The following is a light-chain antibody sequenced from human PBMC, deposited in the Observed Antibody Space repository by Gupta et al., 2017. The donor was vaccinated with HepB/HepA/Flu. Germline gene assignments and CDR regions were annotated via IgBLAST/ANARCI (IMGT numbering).Light chain of an antibody. Sequence: QSVLTQPPSASGTRGQRVTISCSGSSPNIGSNTVNWYQQLPGTAPKLLIYSNNQRPSGVPDRFSGSKSGTSASLAISGLQSEDEADYYCAAWDDSLNAWVFGGGTKLTVL. CDR3: AAWDDSLNAWV. J-gene: IGLJ3*02. V-gene: IGLV1-44*01. CDR2: SNN. CDR1: SPNIGSNT.